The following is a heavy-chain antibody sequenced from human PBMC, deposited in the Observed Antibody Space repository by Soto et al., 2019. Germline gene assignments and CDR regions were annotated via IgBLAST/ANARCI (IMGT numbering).Heavy chain of an antibody. J-gene: IGHJ4*02. V-gene: IGHV3-7*02. CDR1: GVSVSNFW. Sequence: GAETLSGAPRGVSVSNFWMAWDRQTGKGLEWVANINSDGSGKYYVDSVEGRFTISRDNAKNSLYLEMNSLRVEDSAVYYCVRVYRYDQNDYWGQGAQVTVSS. D-gene: IGHD3-16*02. CDR3: VRVYRYDQNDY. CDR2: INSDGSGK.